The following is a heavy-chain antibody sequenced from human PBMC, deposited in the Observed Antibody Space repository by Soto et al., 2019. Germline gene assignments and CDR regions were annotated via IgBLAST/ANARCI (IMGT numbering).Heavy chain of an antibody. J-gene: IGHJ4*02. CDR1: GGSISSYY. Sequence: SETLSLTCTVSGGSISSYYWSWIRQPAGKGLEWIGRIYTSGSTNYNPSLKSRVTMSVDTSKNQFSLKLSSVTAADTAVYYCERDSGVDSSAYYFDYWGQGTLVTVSS. D-gene: IGHD3-22*01. V-gene: IGHV4-4*07. CDR3: ERDSGVDSSAYYFDY. CDR2: IYTSGST.